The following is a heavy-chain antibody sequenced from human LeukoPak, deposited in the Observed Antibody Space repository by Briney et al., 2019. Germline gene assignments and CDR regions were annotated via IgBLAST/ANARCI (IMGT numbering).Heavy chain of an antibody. J-gene: IGHJ4*02. Sequence: PSETLSLTCTVSGGSISSGGYYWSWIRQPPGKGLEWIGYIYHSGSTYYNPSLKSRVTISVDRSKNQFSLKLSSVTAADTAVYYCARAPFEGSGYLLFDYWGQGTLVTVSS. CDR1: GGSISSGGYY. V-gene: IGHV4-30-2*01. CDR3: ARAPFEGSGYLLFDY. D-gene: IGHD3-3*01. CDR2: IYHSGST.